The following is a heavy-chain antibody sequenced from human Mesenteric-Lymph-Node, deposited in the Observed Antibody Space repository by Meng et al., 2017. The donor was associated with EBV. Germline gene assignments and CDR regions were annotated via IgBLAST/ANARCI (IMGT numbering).Heavy chain of an antibody. V-gene: IGHV3-53*01. Sequence: EVQLVESGGGLIQPGGSLRLSCAASGFTVSSNQMSWVRQAPGKGLEWVSIIYTGGTTYYADSVKGRFTISRDNSKNTVFLQMNSMRAEDTAVYYCARDPSIIVAGDSDYWGQGTLVTVSS. J-gene: IGHJ4*02. CDR1: GFTVSSNQ. CDR3: ARDPSIIVAGDSDY. D-gene: IGHD6-19*01. CDR2: IYTGGTT.